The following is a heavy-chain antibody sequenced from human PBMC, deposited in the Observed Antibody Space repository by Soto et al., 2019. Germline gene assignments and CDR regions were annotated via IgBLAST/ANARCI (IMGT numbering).Heavy chain of an antibody. D-gene: IGHD5-12*01. Sequence: SETLSLTCTVSGGSISSYYWSWIRQPPGKGLEWIGYIYYSGSTNYNPSLKSRVTISVDTSKNQFSLKLSSVTAADTAVYYCARSYSGYDFRTFDMWRQETMVTVSS. J-gene: IGHJ3*02. CDR1: GGSISSYY. CDR2: IYYSGST. CDR3: ARSYSGYDFRTFDM. V-gene: IGHV4-59*01.